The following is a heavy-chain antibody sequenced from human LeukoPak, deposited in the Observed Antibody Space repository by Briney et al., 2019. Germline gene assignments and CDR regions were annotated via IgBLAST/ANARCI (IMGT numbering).Heavy chain of an antibody. V-gene: IGHV4-39*07. CDR1: GGSISSSSYY. CDR2: IYYSGST. CDR3: ARAGYGDSDFDY. Sequence: TSETLSLTCTVSGGSISSSSYYWGWLRPPPGKGLEWIGSIYYSGSTYYNPSLKSRVTISVDTSKSEFSLKLSSVTATDTAVYYCARAGYGDSDFDYWGQGTLVTVSS. D-gene: IGHD4-17*01. J-gene: IGHJ4*02.